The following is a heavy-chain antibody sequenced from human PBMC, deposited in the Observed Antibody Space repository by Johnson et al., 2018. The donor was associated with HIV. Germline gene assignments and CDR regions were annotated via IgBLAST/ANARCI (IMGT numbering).Heavy chain of an antibody. V-gene: IGHV3-30-3*01. CDR3: AKDRGLLDAFDI. CDR1: AFTLTNYA. Sequence: QVQLVESGGGLVQPGRSLRLSCAASAFTLTNYAIHWVRQAPGKGLEWVAIISYDGSNKYYADSVKGRFTISRDNSKNTLYLQMNSLRAEDTAVYYCAKDRGLLDAFDIWGQGTMVTVSS. J-gene: IGHJ3*02. CDR2: ISYDGSNK.